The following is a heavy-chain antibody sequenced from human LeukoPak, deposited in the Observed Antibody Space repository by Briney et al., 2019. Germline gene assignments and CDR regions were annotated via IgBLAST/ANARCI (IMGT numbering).Heavy chain of an antibody. V-gene: IGHV3-30*18. CDR2: ISYDGSNK. J-gene: IGHJ6*02. CDR3: AKARNFPGDV. D-gene: IGHD1-14*01. CDR1: GFTFSSYG. Sequence: PGRSLRLSCAASGFTFSSYGMHWVRQAPGKGLEWVAVISYDGSNKYYADSVKGRFTIPRDNSKNTLYLQMNSLRAEDTAVYYCAKARNFPGDVWGQGTTVTVSS.